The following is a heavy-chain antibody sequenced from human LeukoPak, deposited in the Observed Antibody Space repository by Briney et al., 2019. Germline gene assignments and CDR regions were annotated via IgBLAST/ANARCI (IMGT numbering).Heavy chain of an antibody. CDR1: GYSFTSYW. Sequence: LGESLKISCKGSGYSFTSYWIGWVRQMPGKGLEWMGIIYPGDSDTRYSPSFQGQVTISADKSISTAYLQWSSLKASDTAMYYCARHEGRDYDFWSGLILGGAFDIWGQGTMVTVSS. CDR3: ARHEGRDYDFWSGLILGGAFDI. J-gene: IGHJ3*02. V-gene: IGHV5-51*01. D-gene: IGHD3-3*01. CDR2: IYPGDSDT.